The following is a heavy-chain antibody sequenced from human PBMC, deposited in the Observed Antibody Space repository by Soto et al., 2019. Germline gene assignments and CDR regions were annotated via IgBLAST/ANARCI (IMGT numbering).Heavy chain of an antibody. D-gene: IGHD3-3*01. CDR2: INPATGAA. Sequence: QLHLVQSGAVVKKPGASVTVSCSASGYPVTAYYMHWVRQAPGRGLEWMGGINPATGAAKYTQTFQGTVTLTRDTSTSTVFMELSGLTAGDTAVFYWARGGGVGVAGSAAFDMWGQGTLVTVSS. CDR3: ARGGGVGVAGSAAFDM. J-gene: IGHJ3*02. CDR1: GYPVTAYY. V-gene: IGHV1-2*02.